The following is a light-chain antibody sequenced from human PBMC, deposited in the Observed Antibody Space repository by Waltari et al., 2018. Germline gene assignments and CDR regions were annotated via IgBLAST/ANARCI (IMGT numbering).Light chain of an antibody. V-gene: IGLV1-40*01. CDR2: GKG. J-gene: IGLJ2*01. CDR1: SSNTGAGYD. Sequence: QSVLTQPPSVSGAPGQRVTISCTGSSSNTGAGYDVNWYQQLPGTAPTTLIYGKGIRLSVVPDRFSGSKSGASASLSISGLQAEDEAEYYCQAYDRSLSGSVFGGGTKLTVL. CDR3: QAYDRSLSGSV.